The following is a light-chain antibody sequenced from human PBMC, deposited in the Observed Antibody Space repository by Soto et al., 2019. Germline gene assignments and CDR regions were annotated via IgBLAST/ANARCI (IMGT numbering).Light chain of an antibody. CDR2: WAS. Sequence: DIVMTQSPDSLAVSLGETATINCKSSQSILYSSNNKNYLTWYQQKPGQPPKLLIYWASTRESGVPDRFSGSGSGTDFTLTISRLQAEDVAVYYCQQYYSDPITFGQGTRLE. CDR3: QQYYSDPIT. J-gene: IGKJ5*01. V-gene: IGKV4-1*01. CDR1: QSILYSSNNKNY.